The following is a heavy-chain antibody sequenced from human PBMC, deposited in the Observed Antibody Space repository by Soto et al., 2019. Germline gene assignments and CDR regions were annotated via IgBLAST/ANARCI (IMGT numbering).Heavy chain of an antibody. J-gene: IGHJ6*02. CDR3: ATGATLAAAGYYYYYGMDV. V-gene: IGHV3-74*01. Sequence: GGSLRLSCAASGFTFSSYRMHWVRQAPGKGLVWVSRINSDGSSTSYADSVKGRFTISRDNAKNTLYLQMNSLRAEDTAVYYCATGATLAAAGYYYYYGMDVWGQGTTVTVSS. CDR2: INSDGSST. CDR1: GFTFSSYR. D-gene: IGHD6-13*01.